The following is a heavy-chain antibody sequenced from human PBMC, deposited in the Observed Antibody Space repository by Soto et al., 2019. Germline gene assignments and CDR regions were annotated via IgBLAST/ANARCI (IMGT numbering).Heavy chain of an antibody. CDR3: ARAGAEGARVYYYYGMDV. Sequence: EVQLVESGGGLVKPGGSLRLSCAASGFTFSSYSMNWVRQAPGKGLEWVSSISSSSSYIYYADSVKGRFTISRDNAKNSLYLQMNSLRAEDTAVYYCARAGAEGARVYYYYGMDVWGQGTTVTVSS. D-gene: IGHD3-10*01. V-gene: IGHV3-21*01. CDR2: ISSSSSYI. J-gene: IGHJ6*02. CDR1: GFTFSSYS.